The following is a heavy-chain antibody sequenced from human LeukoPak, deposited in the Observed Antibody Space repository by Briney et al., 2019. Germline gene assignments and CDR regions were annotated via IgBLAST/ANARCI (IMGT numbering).Heavy chain of an antibody. D-gene: IGHD5-12*01. CDR1: GGSISSHY. V-gene: IGHV4-59*08. Sequence: SETLSLTCTVSGGSISSHYWSWIRQPPGKGLEWIGYIYYSGNTNYNSSLKSRVTISVVTSKNQFSLQLNSVTAADTAVYYCVRHDGRGGATMGALDSWGQGSLVTVSS. J-gene: IGHJ4*02. CDR3: VRHDGRGGATMGALDS. CDR2: IYYSGNT.